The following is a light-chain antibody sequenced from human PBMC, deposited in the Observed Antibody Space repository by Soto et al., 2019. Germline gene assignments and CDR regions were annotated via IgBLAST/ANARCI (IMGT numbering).Light chain of an antibody. CDR1: QSVRSNY. CDR3: QQYGGSPYS. Sequence: EIVLTQSPGTLSLSPGERATLSCRASQSVRSNYLAWYQQKPGQAPRLVIYGASSRATGIPDRFSGTGSGTDFTLSISRLEPEDFAVYYCQQYGGSPYSFGQVTKLEIK. V-gene: IGKV3-20*01. CDR2: GAS. J-gene: IGKJ2*01.